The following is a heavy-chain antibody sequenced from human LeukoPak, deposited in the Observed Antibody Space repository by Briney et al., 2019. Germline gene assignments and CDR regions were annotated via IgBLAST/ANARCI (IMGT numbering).Heavy chain of an antibody. Sequence: KPSETLSLTCTVSGGSISSSSYYWGWIRQPPGKGLEWIGSIYYSGSTYYNPSLKSRVTISVDTSKNQFSLKLSSVTAADTAVYYCARVHSGSYGYGMDVWGQGTTVTVPS. CDR2: IYYSGST. V-gene: IGHV4-39*01. CDR3: ARVHSGSYGYGMDV. D-gene: IGHD1-26*01. J-gene: IGHJ6*02. CDR1: GGSISSSSYY.